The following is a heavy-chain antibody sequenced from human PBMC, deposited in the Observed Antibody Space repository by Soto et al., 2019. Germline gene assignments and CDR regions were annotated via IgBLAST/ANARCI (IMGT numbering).Heavy chain of an antibody. Sequence: QVQLREWGPGLVKPSQTLSLKCSVSGGSISTGGLYWSWIRQHPRKGLEWIGDIYYSGRTYDNPSLTSRVTISIEASKNQFSLKLTSVTAADTAVYYRAQALVFTGGDGFDIWGQGRLVTVSS. CDR3: AQALVFTGGDGFDI. D-gene: IGHD1-1*01. CDR2: IYYSGRT. CDR1: GGSISTGGLY. J-gene: IGHJ3*02. V-gene: IGHV4-31*02.